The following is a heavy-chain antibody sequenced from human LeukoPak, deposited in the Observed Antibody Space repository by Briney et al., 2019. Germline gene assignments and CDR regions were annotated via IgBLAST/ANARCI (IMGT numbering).Heavy chain of an antibody. D-gene: IGHD4-11*01. J-gene: IGHJ4*02. CDR1: GFTFSTYG. V-gene: IGHV3-33*06. CDR3: AKDLYSYFDS. Sequence: AGGSLRLSCAASGFTFSTYGVHWVRHARGKGLEWLGVICYDGSNQYYAASVKGRFTISRDNSKNKLYLQMNSLSAEDTAVYYCAKDLYSYFDSWGQGTLVTVSS. CDR2: ICYDGSNQ.